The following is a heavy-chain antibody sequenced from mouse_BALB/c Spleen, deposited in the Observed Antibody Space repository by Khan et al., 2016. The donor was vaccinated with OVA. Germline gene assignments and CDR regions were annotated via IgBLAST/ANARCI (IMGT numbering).Heavy chain of an antibody. Sequence: QVQLQQPGAELVKAGASVKMSCKASGYTFTSYWMHWVKQRLGQGLEWFAETNPTNGRTYYNEKFKSKATLTAAKSSSTAYMLLSGPTFEDSAVYYCARIKKIVATYFDYWGQGTTLTVSS. CDR1: GYTFTSYW. J-gene: IGHJ2*01. D-gene: IGHD1-1*01. CDR2: TNPTNGRT. CDR3: ARIKKIVATYFDY. V-gene: IGHV1S81*02.